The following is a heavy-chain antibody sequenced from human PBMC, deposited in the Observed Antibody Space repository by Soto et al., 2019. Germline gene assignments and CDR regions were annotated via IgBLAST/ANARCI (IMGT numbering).Heavy chain of an antibody. D-gene: IGHD6-13*01. CDR2: IYRNDDR. CDR1: GFSLSNPGVG. V-gene: IGHV2-5*01. Sequence: QITLKESGPPLVKPTQTLTLTCTFSGFSLSNPGVGMGWVRQPPGKALQWLAVIYRNDDRRYSPSLNTRLTITRDTSKSQEVLTMSDMDPVDTATCCCAHGGPAAALGFWSQGTLVTVSS. J-gene: IGHJ4*02. CDR3: AHGGPAAALGF.